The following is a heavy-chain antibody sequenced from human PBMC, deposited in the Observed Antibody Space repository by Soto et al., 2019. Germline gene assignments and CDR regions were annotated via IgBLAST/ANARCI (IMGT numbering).Heavy chain of an antibody. CDR2: INHSGST. CDR1: GGSFSGYY. D-gene: IGHD3-10*01. V-gene: IGHV4-34*01. J-gene: IGHJ3*02. Sequence: SETLSLTCAVYGGSFSGYYWTWIRQPPGTGLEWIGEINHSGSTNYNPSLKSRVTISVDTSKNQFPLKLTSVTAADTAVYYCAKGGSGSYSNAFDIWGQGTMVTVSS. CDR3: AKGGSGSYSNAFDI.